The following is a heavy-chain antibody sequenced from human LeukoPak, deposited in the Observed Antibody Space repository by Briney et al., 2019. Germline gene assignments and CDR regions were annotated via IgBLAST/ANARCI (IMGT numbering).Heavy chain of an antibody. J-gene: IGHJ4*02. CDR3: ARALGFCSGGSCLQYYFDF. V-gene: IGHV1-2*02. D-gene: IGHD2-15*01. Sequence: ASVKVFCKASGYIFTDYYVHWVRQAPGQGLEWIGWINPNTGGTNFPQRFQGRVTMTRDTSSTTAYMDLSRLTSDDTAVYFCARALGFCSGGSCLQYYFDFWGQGTLVTVSS. CDR1: GYIFTDYY. CDR2: INPNTGGT.